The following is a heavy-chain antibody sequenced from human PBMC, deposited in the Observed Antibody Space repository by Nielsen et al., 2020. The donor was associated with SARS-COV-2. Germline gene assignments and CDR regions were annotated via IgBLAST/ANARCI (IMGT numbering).Heavy chain of an antibody. V-gene: IGHV3-9*01. J-gene: IGHJ4*02. D-gene: IGHD2-2*03. CDR3: AKLGYCSSTSCYNADY. CDR1: GFTFSSLW. CDR2: ISWNSGSI. Sequence: SLKISCAASGFTFSSLWMSWVRQVPGKGLEWVSGISWNSGSIGYADSVKGRFTISRDNAKNSLYLQMNSLRAEDTALYYCAKLGYCSSTSCYNADYWGQGTLVTVTS.